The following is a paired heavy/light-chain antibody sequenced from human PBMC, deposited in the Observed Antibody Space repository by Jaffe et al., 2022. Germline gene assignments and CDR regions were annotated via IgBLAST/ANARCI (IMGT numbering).Light chain of an antibody. V-gene: IGKV1-13*02. Sequence: AIQLTQSPSSLSASVGDRVTITCRASQGISSALAWYQQKPGKAPKLLIYDASSLESGVPSRFSGSGSGTDFTLTISSLQPEDFATYYCQQFNSYPFFGGGTKVEIK. CDR2: DAS. CDR1: QGISSA. CDR3: QQFNSYPF. J-gene: IGKJ4*01.
Heavy chain of an antibody. CDR2: ISGSGGST. CDR3: AKGGFIVVVPAARRDYYMDV. Sequence: EVQLLESGGGLVQPGGSLRLSCAASGFTFSSYAMSWVRQAPGKGLEWVSAISGSGGSTYYADSVKGRFTISRDNSKNTLYLQMNSLRAEDTAVYYCAKGGFIVVVPAARRDYYMDVWGKGTTVTVSS. D-gene: IGHD2-2*01. V-gene: IGHV3-23*01. CDR1: GFTFSSYA. J-gene: IGHJ6*03.